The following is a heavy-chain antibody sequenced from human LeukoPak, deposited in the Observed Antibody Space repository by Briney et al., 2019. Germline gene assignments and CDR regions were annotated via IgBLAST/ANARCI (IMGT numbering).Heavy chain of an antibody. J-gene: IGHJ6*02. CDR2: ISYDGSNK. CDR1: GFTFSSYG. D-gene: IGHD3-10*01. V-gene: IGHV3-30*18. CDR3: AKEGSGSPNYYYGMDV. Sequence: PGRALRLSCAASGFTFSSYGMHWVHQAPGKELEWVAVISYDGSNKYYADSVKGRFTISRDNSKNTLYLQMNSLRAEDTAVYYCAKEGSGSPNYYYGMDVWGQGTTVTVSS.